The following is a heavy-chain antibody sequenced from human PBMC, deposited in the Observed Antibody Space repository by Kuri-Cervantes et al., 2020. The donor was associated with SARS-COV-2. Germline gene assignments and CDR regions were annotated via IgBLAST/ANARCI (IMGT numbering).Heavy chain of an antibody. D-gene: IGHD7-27*01. CDR2: IYYSGST. CDR3: ARDGTPKSWGSAFDI. Sequence: SETLSLTCTVFGGSISSSSYYWGWIRQPPGKGLEWIGSIYYSGSTYYNPSLKSRVTISVDTSKNQFSLKLSSVTAADTAVYYCARDGTPKSWGSAFDIWGQGTMVTVSS. V-gene: IGHV4-39*07. J-gene: IGHJ3*02. CDR1: GGSISSSSYY.